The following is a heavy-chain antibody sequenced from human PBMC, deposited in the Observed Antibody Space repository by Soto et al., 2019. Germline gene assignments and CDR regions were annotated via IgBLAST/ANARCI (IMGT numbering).Heavy chain of an antibody. Sequence: PSETLSLTCAVSSGSISSSNWWGWVRQPPGKGLEWIGEIYHSGSTNYNPSLKSRVTISVDKSKNQFSLKLSSVTAADTAVYYCARGAVVVVPAAMGIYNWFDPWGQGTLVTVSS. D-gene: IGHD2-2*01. CDR1: SGSISSSNW. CDR2: IYHSGST. J-gene: IGHJ5*02. CDR3: ARGAVVVVPAAMGIYNWFDP. V-gene: IGHV4-4*02.